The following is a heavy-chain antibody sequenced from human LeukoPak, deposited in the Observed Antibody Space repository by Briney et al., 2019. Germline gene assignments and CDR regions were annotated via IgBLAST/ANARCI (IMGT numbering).Heavy chain of an antibody. CDR1: GDSISSGSFY. V-gene: IGHV4-61*02. CDR2: IYPSGST. J-gene: IGHJ4*02. CDR3: ARWGYYDSSGYSGGFHY. Sequence: SETLSLTCSVSGDSISSGSFYWSWIRQPAGRGLEWIGRIYPSGSTNYNPSLKSRVTISLDTSKNQFSLKLSSVTAADTAVYYCARWGYYDSSGYSGGFHYWGQGTLVTVSS. D-gene: IGHD3-22*01.